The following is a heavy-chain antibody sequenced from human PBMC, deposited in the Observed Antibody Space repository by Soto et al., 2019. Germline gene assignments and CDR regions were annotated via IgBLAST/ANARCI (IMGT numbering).Heavy chain of an antibody. D-gene: IGHD2-21*01. CDR3: AKDAVYNDGLWLMDH. CDR2: IYGSGGGI. J-gene: IGHJ4*02. V-gene: IGHV3-23*01. CDR1: GLPHSSFA. Sequence: VQLLESGGGLVQPGGSLRLSCTASGLPHSSFAMMWVRQAPGKGLECVSGIYGSGGGIEYADSVKGRFTISRDNSKNTVYLQMTDLRADDTAVYYCAKDAVYNDGLWLMDHWGQGTQVTVSS.